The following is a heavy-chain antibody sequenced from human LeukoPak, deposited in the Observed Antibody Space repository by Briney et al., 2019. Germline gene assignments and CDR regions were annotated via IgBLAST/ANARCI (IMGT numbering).Heavy chain of an antibody. V-gene: IGHV4-59*01. J-gene: IGHJ3*02. D-gene: IGHD5-12*01. CDR1: GFTFSSYG. Sequence: GSLRLSCAASGFTFSSYGMHWVRQAPGKGLEWIGYIYYSGSTNYNPSLKSRVTISVDTSKNQFSLKLSSVTAADTAVYYCARDRGGYSGYDGFDIWGQGTMVTVSS. CDR2: IYYSGST. CDR3: ARDRGGYSGYDGFDI.